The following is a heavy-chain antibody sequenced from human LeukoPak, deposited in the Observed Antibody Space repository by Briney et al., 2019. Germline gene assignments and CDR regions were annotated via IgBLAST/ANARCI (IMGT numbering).Heavy chain of an antibody. V-gene: IGHV4-34*01. Sequence: SETLSLTCAVYGGSFSGYYWSWLRQPPGKGLEWLGEINHSGSTNYNPSLKSRVTISVDTSKNQFSLKLSSVTAADTAVYYCARRYCSGGSCYEVPYYFDYWGQGTLVTVSS. CDR3: ARRYCSGGSCYEVPYYFDY. CDR1: GGSFSGYY. CDR2: INHSGST. D-gene: IGHD2-15*01. J-gene: IGHJ4*02.